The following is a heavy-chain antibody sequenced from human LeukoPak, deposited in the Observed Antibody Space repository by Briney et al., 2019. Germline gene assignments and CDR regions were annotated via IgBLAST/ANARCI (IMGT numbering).Heavy chain of an antibody. J-gene: IGHJ4*02. CDR2: ISTSSSYM. Sequence: GGSLRLSCAASGFTFRSYEMNWVRQAPGKGLEWVSSISTSSSYMYYADSVKGRFTISRDNAKNSLYLQMSSLRPEDTAVYYCARTDGDYDYWGQGTLVTVSS. CDR1: GFTFRSYE. CDR3: ARTDGDYDY. V-gene: IGHV3-21*01. D-gene: IGHD4-17*01.